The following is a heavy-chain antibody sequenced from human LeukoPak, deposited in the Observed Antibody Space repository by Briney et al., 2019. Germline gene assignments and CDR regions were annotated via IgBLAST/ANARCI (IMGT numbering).Heavy chain of an antibody. V-gene: IGHV3-48*01. CDR1: GFTFSSYS. CDR3: AREYSSSWYFPDY. Sequence: PGGSLRLSCAASGFTFSSYSMNWVRQAPGKGLEWVSYISSSSSTIYYADSVKGRFTISRDNAKNSLYLQMNSLRAEDTAVYYCAREYSSSWYFPDYWGQGTLVTVSS. J-gene: IGHJ4*02. CDR2: ISSSSSTI. D-gene: IGHD6-13*01.